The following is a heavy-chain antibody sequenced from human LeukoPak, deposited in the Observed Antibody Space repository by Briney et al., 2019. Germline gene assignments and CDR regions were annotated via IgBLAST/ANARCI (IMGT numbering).Heavy chain of an antibody. D-gene: IGHD3-22*01. Sequence: GASVTVSCTASGDTFRSFTISWVRQAPGQGLEWMGWINTHNGSPTYAQGFTGRFVFSLDTSVSTPYLQISSLKAEDTAVYYCARDSETDYFDSSANIYGLDVWGQGATVTVSS. CDR2: INTHNGSP. J-gene: IGHJ6*02. CDR3: ARDSETDYFDSSANIYGLDV. V-gene: IGHV7-4-1*02. CDR1: GDTFRSFT.